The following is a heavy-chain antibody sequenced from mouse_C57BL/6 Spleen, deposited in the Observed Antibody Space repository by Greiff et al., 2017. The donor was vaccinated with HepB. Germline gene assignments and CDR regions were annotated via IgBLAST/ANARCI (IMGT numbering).Heavy chain of an antibody. CDR2: ISDGGSYA. CDR1: GFTFSSYA. J-gene: IGHJ4*01. V-gene: IGHV5-4*01. D-gene: IGHD2-5*01. Sequence: VQLQQSGGGLVKPGGSLKLSCAASGFTFSSYAMSWVRQTPEKRLAWVATISDGGSYAYYPDNVKGRFTISRDNAKNNLYLQMSHLKSEDTAMYYCARAYYSNRYYYAMDYWGQGTSVTVSS. CDR3: ARAYYSNRYYYAMDY.